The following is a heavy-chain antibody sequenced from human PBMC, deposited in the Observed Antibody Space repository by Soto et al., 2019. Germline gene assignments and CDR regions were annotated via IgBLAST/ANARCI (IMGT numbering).Heavy chain of an antibody. V-gene: IGHV1-18*04. Sequence: QVQLVQSGAELKKPGASVKVSCAASGYTFTSNSITWVRQAPGQGLEWMGWISAYNGETSYAEKFQGRLTMTTDTSTSTAYMELRSLRSEDTAVYYCARVWGSYRAPSGGAGFDPWGQGTLVTVSS. D-gene: IGHD3-16*02. CDR1: GYTFTSNS. J-gene: IGHJ5*02. CDR3: ARVWGSYRAPSGGAGFDP. CDR2: ISAYNGET.